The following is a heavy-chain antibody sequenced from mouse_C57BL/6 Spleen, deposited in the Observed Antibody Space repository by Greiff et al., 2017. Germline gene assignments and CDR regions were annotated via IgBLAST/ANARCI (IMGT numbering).Heavy chain of an antibody. CDR2: IDPENGDT. V-gene: IGHV14-4*01. CDR3: TRGGNGFAY. D-gene: IGHD2-1*01. CDR1: GFNFKDDY. J-gene: IGHJ3*01. Sequence: EVQLQQSGAELVRPGASVKLSCTASGFNFKDDYMHWVKQRPEQGLEWIGWIDPENGDTEYASKFQGKATITADTSSNTAYLQLSSLPSEDTAVYYCTRGGNGFAYWGKGPLVTVSA.